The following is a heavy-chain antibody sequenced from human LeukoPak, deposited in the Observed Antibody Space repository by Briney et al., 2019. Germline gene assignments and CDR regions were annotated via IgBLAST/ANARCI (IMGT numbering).Heavy chain of an antibody. CDR3: ANSYYYDSSGSYPGDY. J-gene: IGHJ4*02. CDR1: GFTFSSYA. D-gene: IGHD3-22*01. V-gene: IGHV3-23*01. CDR2: ISGSGGST. Sequence: GGSLRLSCAASGFTFSSYAMTWVRQAPGKGLEWVSAISGSGGSTYYADSVKGRFTISRDNSKNTLYLQMNSLRAEDTAVYYCANSYYYDSSGSYPGDYWGQGTLVTVSS.